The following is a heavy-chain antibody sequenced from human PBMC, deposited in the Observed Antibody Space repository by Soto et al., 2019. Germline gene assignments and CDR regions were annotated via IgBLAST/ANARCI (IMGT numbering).Heavy chain of an antibody. Sequence: QVQLVQSGGEVKKPGASVKVSCKASGYTFTNYGVTWVRQAPGQGLEWMGWISAYTDNPNYAQKFQGRVTMTIDTSTTTAYMDLRSLTSDDTAVYYCARVIPGAEAWFGPWGQGPLFTVSS. CDR2: ISAYTDNP. V-gene: IGHV1-18*01. J-gene: IGHJ5*02. D-gene: IGHD2-2*01. CDR1: GYTFTNYG. CDR3: ARVIPGAEAWFGP.